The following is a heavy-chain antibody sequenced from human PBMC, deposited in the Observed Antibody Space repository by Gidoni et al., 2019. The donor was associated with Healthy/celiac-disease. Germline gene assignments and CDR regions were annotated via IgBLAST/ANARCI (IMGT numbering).Heavy chain of an antibody. D-gene: IGHD1-26*01. J-gene: IGHJ4*02. Sequence: QVQLQQWGAGLLKPSETLSLTCAVYGGSFSGYYWSWFRQPPGKGLEWIGEINHSVSTNYNPSLKSRVTISVDTSKNQFSLKLSSVTAADTAVYYCARVRGSYYVDYWGQGTLVTVSS. CDR3: ARVRGSYYVDY. CDR1: GGSFSGYY. V-gene: IGHV4-34*01. CDR2: INHSVST.